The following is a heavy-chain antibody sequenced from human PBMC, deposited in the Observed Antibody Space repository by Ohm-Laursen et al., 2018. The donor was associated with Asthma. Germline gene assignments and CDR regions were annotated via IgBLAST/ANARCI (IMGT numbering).Heavy chain of an antibody. D-gene: IGHD3-3*01. CDR3: ARDAYDFWSGYGNWFDP. CDR1: GGTFSSYA. V-gene: IGHV1-69*05. CDR2: IIPIFGTA. J-gene: IGHJ5*02. Sequence: GASVKVSCKASGGTFSSYAISWVRQAPGQGLEWMGGIIPIFGTANYAQKFQGRVTMTRDTSTSTVYMELSSLRSEDTAVYYCARDAYDFWSGYGNWFDPWGQGTLVTVSS.